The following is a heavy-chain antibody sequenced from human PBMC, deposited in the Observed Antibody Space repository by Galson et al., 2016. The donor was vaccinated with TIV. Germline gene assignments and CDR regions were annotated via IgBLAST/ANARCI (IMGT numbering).Heavy chain of an antibody. CDR2: MNPNSGNA. CDR1: GYTFNNYD. CDR3: ARARRGYCSGGSCLPGY. J-gene: IGHJ4*02. D-gene: IGHD2-15*01. V-gene: IGHV1-8*01. Sequence: SVKVSCKASGYTFNNYDISWVRQATGQGLEWMGWMNPNSGNAGYAQKFQGRVTMTSNTSVNTAYMEVRSLRFEDTAVYYCARARRGYCSGGSCLPGYWGRGTLVTVSS.